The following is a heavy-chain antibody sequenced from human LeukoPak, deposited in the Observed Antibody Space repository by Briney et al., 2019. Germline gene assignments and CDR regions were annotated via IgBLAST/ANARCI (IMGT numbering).Heavy chain of an antibody. CDR3: ARHKIGGEFNLIPYNWFDP. V-gene: IGHV1-8*01. CDR1: GYTFTIYD. D-gene: IGHD3-10*01. J-gene: IGHJ5*02. CDR2: MNPNSGNT. Sequence: ASVTVSFKASGYTFTIYDINWVRQATGQGLEWMGWMNPNSGNTGYAQKFQGRVTMTRNTSISTAYMELSSLRSEDTAVYYCARHKIGGEFNLIPYNWFDPWGQGTLVTVSS.